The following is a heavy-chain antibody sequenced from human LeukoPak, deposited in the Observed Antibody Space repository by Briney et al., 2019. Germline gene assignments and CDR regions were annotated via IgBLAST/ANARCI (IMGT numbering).Heavy chain of an antibody. CDR2: ISYDGTYK. J-gene: IGHJ4*02. V-gene: IGHV3-30*03. Sequence: GGSLTLSCPPCGFTFSSNGMLWARHAPGKGRVGGAVISYDGTYKYNAGSAKGRFTNSRDNSKKTLDLTINSPRAEDTAVSHCASHPLTVGATGGVDYGGEGPLLTVLS. CDR1: GFTFSSNG. D-gene: IGHD1-26*01. CDR3: ASHPLTVGATGGVDY.